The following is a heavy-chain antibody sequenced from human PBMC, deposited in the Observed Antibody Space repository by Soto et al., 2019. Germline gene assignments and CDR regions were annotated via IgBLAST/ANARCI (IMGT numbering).Heavy chain of an antibody. D-gene: IGHD2-15*01. CDR2: ISAYNGNT. V-gene: IGHV1-18*01. Sequence: QVQLVQSGAEVKKPGASVKVSCKASGYTFTSYGISWVRQAPGQGLEWMGWISAYNGNTNYAQKLQGRVTMTTDTSTSTAYMELRSLRSDDTAVYYCARDHFGSGGSCYSCNWFDPWGQGTLVTVSS. CDR1: GYTFTSYG. J-gene: IGHJ5*02. CDR3: ARDHFGSGGSCYSCNWFDP.